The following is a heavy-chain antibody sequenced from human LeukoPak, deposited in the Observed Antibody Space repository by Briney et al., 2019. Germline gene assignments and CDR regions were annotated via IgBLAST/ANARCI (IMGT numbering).Heavy chain of an antibody. CDR2: IYYSGST. D-gene: IGHD6-19*01. V-gene: IGHV4-59*01. Sequence: SVTLSLTCTVSGGSISSYYWSWIPQPPGKGREWIGYIYYSGSTNYNPSLKSRGTISVDTSKNQFSLKVSSVTAADTAVYYCVRAVAATRIDFWGQGTLVTVSS. CDR1: GGSISSYY. CDR3: VRAVAATRIDF. J-gene: IGHJ4*02.